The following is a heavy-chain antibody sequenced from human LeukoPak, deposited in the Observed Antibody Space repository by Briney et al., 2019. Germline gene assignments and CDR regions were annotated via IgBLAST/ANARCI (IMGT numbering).Heavy chain of an antibody. CDR3: ARDRYYYDSSARYFDY. CDR1: GGSFSGYY. D-gene: IGHD3-22*01. J-gene: IGHJ4*02. V-gene: IGHV4-34*10. Sequence: SETLSLTCAVYGGSFSGYYWSWIRQPPGKGLEWIGSIYYSGSTYYNPSLKSRVTMSVDTSKNQFSLKLSSVTAADTAVYYCARDRYYYDSSARYFDYWGQGTLVTVSS. CDR2: IYYSGST.